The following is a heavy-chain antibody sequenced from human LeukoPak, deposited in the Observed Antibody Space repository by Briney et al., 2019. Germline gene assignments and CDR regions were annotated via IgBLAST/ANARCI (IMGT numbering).Heavy chain of an antibody. V-gene: IGHV4-39*01. CDR2: IYYSGST. D-gene: IGHD3-9*01. Sequence: SETLSLTCTVSGGSISSSSYYWGWIRQPPGKGLEWIGSIYYSGSTYYNPSLKSRVTISVDTSKNQFSLKLSSVTAADTAAYYCATVERYFDWGHAFDIWGQGTMVTVSS. CDR1: GGSISSSSYY. CDR3: ATVERYFDWGHAFDI. J-gene: IGHJ3*02.